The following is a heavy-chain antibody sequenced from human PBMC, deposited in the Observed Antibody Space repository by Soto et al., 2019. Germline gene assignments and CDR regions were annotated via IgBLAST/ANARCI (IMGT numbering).Heavy chain of an antibody. V-gene: IGHV4-30-4*01. CDR1: GGSISSGDYY. Sequence: SETLSLTCTVSGGSISSGDYYWSWIRQPPGKGLEWIGYIYYSGSTYYNPSLKSRVTISVDTSKNQFSLKLSSVTAADTAVYYCAGFWSGYYYYYGMDVRGQGTTVTVSS. J-gene: IGHJ6*02. CDR3: AGFWSGYYYYYGMDV. D-gene: IGHD3-3*01. CDR2: IYYSGST.